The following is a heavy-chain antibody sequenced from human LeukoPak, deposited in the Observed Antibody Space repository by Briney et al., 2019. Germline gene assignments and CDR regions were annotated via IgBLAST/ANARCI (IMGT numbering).Heavy chain of an antibody. CDR3: ARGAMIQPLDY. Sequence: SETLSLTCTVSGGSISSYHWGWIRQPPGKGLEWIGYIYYSGSTNYNPSLKSRVTISVDTSKNQFSLKLSSVTAADTAVYYCARGAMIQPLDYWGQGTLVTVSS. V-gene: IGHV4-59*01. CDR1: GGSISSYH. D-gene: IGHD3-22*01. CDR2: IYYSGST. J-gene: IGHJ4*02.